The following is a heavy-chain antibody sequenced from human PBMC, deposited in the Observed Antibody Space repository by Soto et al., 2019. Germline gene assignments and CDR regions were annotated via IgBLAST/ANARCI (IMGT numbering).Heavy chain of an antibody. Sequence: EVQLVESGGGLVKPGGSLRLSCAASGFTFSSYSMNWVRQAPGKGLEWVSSISSSSSYIYYADSVKGRFTISRDNAKNSLYLQMNSLRAEDTAVYYCARGDCSGGSCYSGFDYWGQGTLVTVSS. V-gene: IGHV3-21*01. J-gene: IGHJ4*02. D-gene: IGHD2-15*01. CDR3: ARGDCSGGSCYSGFDY. CDR1: GFTFSSYS. CDR2: ISSSSSYI.